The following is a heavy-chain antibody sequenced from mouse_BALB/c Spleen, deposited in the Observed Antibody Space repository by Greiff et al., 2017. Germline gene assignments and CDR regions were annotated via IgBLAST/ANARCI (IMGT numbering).Heavy chain of an antibody. CDR1: GYSITSDYA. Sequence: ESGPGLVKPSQSLSLTCTVTGYSITSDYAWNWIRQFPGNKLEWMGYISYSGSTSYNPSLKSRISITRDTAKNQFFLQLNSVTTEDTATYYCARDYGYFDVWGAGTTVTVSS. CDR2: ISYSGST. V-gene: IGHV3-2*02. J-gene: IGHJ1*01. CDR3: ARDYGYFDV.